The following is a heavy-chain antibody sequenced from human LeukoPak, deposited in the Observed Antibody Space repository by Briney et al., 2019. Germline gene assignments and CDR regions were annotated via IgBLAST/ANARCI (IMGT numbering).Heavy chain of an antibody. D-gene: IGHD3-22*01. CDR2: ISHDGNNK. V-gene: IGHV3-30-3*01. CDR3: ARALPITMIVVVYPGGMDV. Sequence: PGGSLRLSCAASGFTFSSYAMHWVRQAPGKGLDWVAVISHDGNNKYNADSVKGRFTISRDNSKNTLYLQMNSLRAEDTAVYYCARALPITMIVVVYPGGMDVWGQGTTATVSS. J-gene: IGHJ6*02. CDR1: GFTFSSYA.